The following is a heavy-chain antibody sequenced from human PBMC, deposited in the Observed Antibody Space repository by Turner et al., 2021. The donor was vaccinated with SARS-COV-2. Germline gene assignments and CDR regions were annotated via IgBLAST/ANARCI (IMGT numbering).Heavy chain of an antibody. CDR1: GGSISSSSYY. CDR2: TYYSEST. V-gene: IGHV4-39*01. D-gene: IGHD3-3*01. Sequence: QLQLQESGPGRVKPSVTLSVACTVSGGSISSSSYYWGWIRQPPWTGLEWMGRTYYSESTYYNPTLNSRFTISVDTSKNQVSLNLSSVTAADTAVYYSARRRFMSGYSFDYWGQGTLVTVSS. J-gene: IGHJ4*02. CDR3: ARRRFMSGYSFDY.